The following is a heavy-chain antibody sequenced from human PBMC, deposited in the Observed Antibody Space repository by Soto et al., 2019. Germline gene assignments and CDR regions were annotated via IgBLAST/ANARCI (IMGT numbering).Heavy chain of an antibody. V-gene: IGHV4-31*03. CDR1: GGSISSGGYY. CDR2: IYYSRST. CDR3: AREPKCGGDCYSNDAFDI. Sequence: QVQLQESGPGLVKPSQTLSLTCTVSGGSISSGGYYWSWIRQHPGKGLEWIGYIYYSRSTYYNPSLKSRVTISLDTSKNQFSLKLSSVTAADTAVYYCAREPKCGGDCYSNDAFDIWGQGTMVTVSS. D-gene: IGHD2-21*02. J-gene: IGHJ3*02.